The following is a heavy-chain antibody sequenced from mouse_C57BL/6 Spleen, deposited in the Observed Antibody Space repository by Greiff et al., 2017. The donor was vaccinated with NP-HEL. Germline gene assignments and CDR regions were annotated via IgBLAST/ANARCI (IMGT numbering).Heavy chain of an antibody. J-gene: IGHJ2*01. V-gene: IGHV5-6*02. Sequence: EVMLVESGGDLVKPGGSLKLSCAASGFTFSSYGMSWVRQTPDKRLEWVATISSGGSYTYYPDSVKGRFTISRDNAKNTMYLQMSSLKSEDTAMYYCARQDDGRSHFDYWGQGTTLTVSS. CDR1: GFTFSSYG. CDR3: ARQDDGRSHFDY. CDR2: ISSGGSYT. D-gene: IGHD1-1*01.